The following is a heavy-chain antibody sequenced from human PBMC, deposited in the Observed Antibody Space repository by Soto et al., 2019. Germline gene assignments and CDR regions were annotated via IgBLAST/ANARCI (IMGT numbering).Heavy chain of an antibody. J-gene: IGHJ6*02. CDR2: IYYSGST. D-gene: IGHD4-4*01. Sequence: SSETLSLTCTVSGGSISSGGYYWSWIRQHPGKGLEWIGYIYYSGSTYYNPSLKSRVTISVDTSKNQFSLKLSSVTAADTAVYYCAKEESYSNQYYYGMDVGGQGTTVTVSS. V-gene: IGHV4-31*03. CDR3: AKEESYSNQYYYGMDV. CDR1: GGSISSGGYY.